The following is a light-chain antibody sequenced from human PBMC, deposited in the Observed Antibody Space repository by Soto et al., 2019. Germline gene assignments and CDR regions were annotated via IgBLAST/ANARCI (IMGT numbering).Light chain of an antibody. V-gene: IGKV1-12*01. CDR2: AAS. CDR1: QGSSSW. J-gene: IGKJ2*01. CDR3: QQANSFPHT. Sequence: DIQMTQSPSSVSASVGDRVTITCRASQGSSSWLAWYQQKTGKAPKLLIYAASSLQSGVPSRFSGSGSGTDFTLTISSMQPEDFATYYCQQANSFPHTFGQGTKLEIK.